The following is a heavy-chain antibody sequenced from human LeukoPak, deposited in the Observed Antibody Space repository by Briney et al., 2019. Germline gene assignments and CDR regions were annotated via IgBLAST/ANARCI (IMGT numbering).Heavy chain of an antibody. CDR1: GFTFDDYA. V-gene: IGHV3-30-3*01. D-gene: IGHD2-2*01. CDR2: ISYDGSNK. Sequence: GGSLRLSCAASGFTFDDYAMHWVRQAPGKGLEWVAVISYDGSNKYYADSVKGRFTISRDNSKNTLYLQMNSLRAEDTAVYYCAKALAAAARLSSTSPDYWGQGTLVTVSS. CDR3: AKALAAAARLSSTSPDY. J-gene: IGHJ4*02.